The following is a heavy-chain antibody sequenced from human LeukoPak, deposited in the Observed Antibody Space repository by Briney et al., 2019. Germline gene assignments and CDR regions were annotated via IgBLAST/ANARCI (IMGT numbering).Heavy chain of an antibody. CDR3: AKDLLSSSWYHFDY. J-gene: IGHJ4*02. CDR2: ISGSGGST. V-gene: IGHV3-23*01. D-gene: IGHD6-13*01. CDR1: GFTFSSYA. Sequence: GGSLRLSCAASGFTFSSYAMSWVRQAPGKGLEWVSAISGSGGSTYYADSVKGLFTISRDNSKNTLYLQMNSLRAEDTAVYYCAKDLLSSSWYHFDYWGQGTLVTVSS.